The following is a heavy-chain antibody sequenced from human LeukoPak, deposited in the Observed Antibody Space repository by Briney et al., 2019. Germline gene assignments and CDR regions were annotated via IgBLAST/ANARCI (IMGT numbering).Heavy chain of an antibody. J-gene: IGHJ4*02. CDR2: ISYDGSNK. CDR3: ASMSGRIAVAGTLDY. CDR1: GFTFSSYG. D-gene: IGHD6-19*01. Sequence: GGSLRLSCAASGFTFSSYGMHWVRQAPGKGLEWVAVISYDGSNKYYADSVKGRFTISRDNSKNTLYLQMNSLRAEDTAVYYCASMSGRIAVAGTLDYWGQGTLVTVSS. V-gene: IGHV3-30*03.